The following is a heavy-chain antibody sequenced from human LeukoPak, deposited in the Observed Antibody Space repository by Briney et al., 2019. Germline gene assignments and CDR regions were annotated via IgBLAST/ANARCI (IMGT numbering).Heavy chain of an antibody. J-gene: IGHJ5*02. D-gene: IGHD3-10*01. CDR3: ARGRGVTMVRGLKTNWFDP. Sequence: QSGRSLRLSCAASGFTFSSYAMHWVRQAPGKGLEWVAVISYDGSNKYYADSVKGRFTISRDNSKNTLYLQMNSLGAEDTAAYYCARGRGVTMVRGLKTNWFDPWGQGTLVTVSS. V-gene: IGHV3-30*04. CDR2: ISYDGSNK. CDR1: GFTFSSYA.